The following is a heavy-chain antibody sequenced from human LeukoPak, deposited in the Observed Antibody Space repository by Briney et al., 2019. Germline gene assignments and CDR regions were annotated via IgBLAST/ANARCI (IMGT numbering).Heavy chain of an antibody. Sequence: PGGSLRLSCAASGFTFSSYWMSWVRQAPGKGLEWVANIKQDGSEKYYVDSVKGRFTISRDNAKNSLYLQMNSLRAEDTAVYYCAREFRGYRTFNSDYWGQGTLVTVSS. D-gene: IGHD5-18*01. V-gene: IGHV3-7*01. J-gene: IGHJ4*02. CDR2: IKQDGSEK. CDR3: AREFRGYRTFNSDY. CDR1: GFTFSSYW.